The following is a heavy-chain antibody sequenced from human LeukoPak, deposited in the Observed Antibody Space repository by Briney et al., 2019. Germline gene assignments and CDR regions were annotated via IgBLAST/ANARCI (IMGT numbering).Heavy chain of an antibody. CDR3: ARVTTDYYDSSGYSDYFDY. J-gene: IGHJ4*02. CDR2: IYTSGST. Sequence: SQTLSLTCTVSGGSISSGSYYRSWIRQPAGKGLEWIGRIYTSGSTNYNPSLKSRVTISVDTSKNQFSLKLSSVTAADTAVYYCARVTTDYYDSSGYSDYFDYWGQGTLVTVSS. CDR1: GGSISSGSYY. D-gene: IGHD3-22*01. V-gene: IGHV4-61*02.